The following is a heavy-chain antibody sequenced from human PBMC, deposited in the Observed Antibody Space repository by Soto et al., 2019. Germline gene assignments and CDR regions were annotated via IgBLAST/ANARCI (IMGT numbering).Heavy chain of an antibody. J-gene: IGHJ4*02. D-gene: IGHD3-10*01. V-gene: IGHV4-59*08. CDR2: SYSSGST. CDR1: GGSISSDY. CDR3: ARLSRGGSCGFDE. Sequence: SETLSLTCTVSGGSISSDYCSWIRQPPGKGLEWIGYSYSSGSTKYNPSLQSRVTISVDTSKNQFSLNLSSVTAADTAVYYCARLSRGGSCGFDEWDQGTLVTVSS.